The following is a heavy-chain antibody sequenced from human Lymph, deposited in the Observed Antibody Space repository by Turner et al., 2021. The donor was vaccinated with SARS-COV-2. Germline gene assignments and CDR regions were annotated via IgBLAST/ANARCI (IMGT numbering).Heavy chain of an antibody. CDR2: INPSCGST. CDR1: GYTFTSYY. D-gene: IGHD5-18*01. J-gene: IGHJ6*02. V-gene: IGHV1-46*01. CDR3: ARDPPIQIWVDYFYYGMDV. Sequence: QVQLVQSGAEVKKPGASVKVSCKASGYTFTSYYMHWVRQAPGKGLEWMGIINPSCGSTSYAQKFQGRVTMTRDTSTSTVYMELSSLRSEDTAVYYCARDPPIQIWVDYFYYGMDVWGQGTTVTVSS.